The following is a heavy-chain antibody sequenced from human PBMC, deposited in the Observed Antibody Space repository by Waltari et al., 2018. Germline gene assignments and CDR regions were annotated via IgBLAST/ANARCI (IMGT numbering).Heavy chain of an antibody. J-gene: IGHJ4*02. Sequence: EVQLVESGGGLVQPGGSLRLSCAASGFTFSSYWMSWVRQAPGKGREWVANIKQDGIEKYYVDSVKGRFTISRDNAKNSLYLQMNSLRAEDTAVYYCARDRPYDFWSGYYFHWGQGTLVTVSS. CDR2: IKQDGIEK. D-gene: IGHD3-3*01. CDR3: ARDRPYDFWSGYYFH. CDR1: GFTFSSYW. V-gene: IGHV3-7*01.